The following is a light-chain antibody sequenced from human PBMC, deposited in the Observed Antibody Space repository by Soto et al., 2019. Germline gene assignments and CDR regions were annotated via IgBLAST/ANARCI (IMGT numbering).Light chain of an antibody. CDR3: AAWDDSLKGCV. V-gene: IGLV1-44*01. Sequence: QSVLTQPPSASGTPGQRVAISCSGSNSNVGSNTVSWYQQLPGTAPKLLLYSNTQRPSGVPGRFSGSESGTSASLAISGLQSEDEADYYCAAWDDSLKGCVFGGGTKLTVL. J-gene: IGLJ2*01. CDR1: NSNVGSNT. CDR2: SNT.